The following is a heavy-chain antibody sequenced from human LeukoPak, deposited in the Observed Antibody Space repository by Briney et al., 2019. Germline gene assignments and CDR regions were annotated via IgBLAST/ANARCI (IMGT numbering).Heavy chain of an antibody. CDR1: GSTFNNYA. V-gene: IGHV3-30-3*01. CDR2: ILSHGNSK. D-gene: IGHD6-19*01. Sequence: PGGSLRLSCAASGSTFNNYAMHWVRQAPGKGLEWVAVILSHGNSKNYADSVKGRFTISRDNSVNTLYLQMDSLTTEDTAMYYCARDGYVTGWALDYWGQGTLVTVSS. J-gene: IGHJ4*02. CDR3: ARDGYVTGWALDY.